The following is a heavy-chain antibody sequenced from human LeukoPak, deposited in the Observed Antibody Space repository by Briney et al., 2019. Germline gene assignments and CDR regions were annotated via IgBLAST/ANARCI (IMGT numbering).Heavy chain of an antibody. V-gene: IGHV3-48*01. CDR2: ISSSSSII. Sequence: GGSQRLSCAASGFTFSYYNMNWVRQAPGKGLEWVSYISSSSSIIYYADSVKGRFTISRDNAKNSLYLQMNSLRAEDTAVYYCARDLTSSGYSSGSYYNYYGVDVWGQGTTVTVSS. CDR1: GFTFSYYN. D-gene: IGHD6-19*01. J-gene: IGHJ6*02. CDR3: ARDLTSSGYSSGSYYNYYGVDV.